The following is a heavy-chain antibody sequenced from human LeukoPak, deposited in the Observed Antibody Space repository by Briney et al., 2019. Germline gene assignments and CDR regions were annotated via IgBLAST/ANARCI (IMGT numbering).Heavy chain of an antibody. D-gene: IGHD2-15*01. V-gene: IGHV4-39*01. CDR1: GGSISSSNYY. J-gene: IGHJ5*02. CDR3: TRYDPAATGGWFDP. Sequence: SETLSLTCTVSGGSISSSNYYWGWIRQPPGKGLEWIGIVHYNGNTYYNPSLKSRVTISVDTSKSQFSLELSSVAAAGTAVYYCTRYDPAATGGWFDPWGQGTLVTVSS. CDR2: VHYNGNT.